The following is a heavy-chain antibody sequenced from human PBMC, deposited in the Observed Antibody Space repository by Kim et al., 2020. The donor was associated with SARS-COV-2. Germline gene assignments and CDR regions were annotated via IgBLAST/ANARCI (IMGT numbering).Heavy chain of an antibody. CDR2: ISSSSSYI. J-gene: IGHJ4*02. Sequence: GGSLRLSCAASGFTFSSYSMNWVRQAPGKGLEWVSSISSSSSYIYYADSVKGRFTISRDNAKNSLYLQMNSLRAEDTAVYYCARDLVVVTAVGNFDYWGQGTLVTVSS. CDR1: GFTFSSYS. D-gene: IGHD2-21*02. V-gene: IGHV3-21*01. CDR3: ARDLVVVTAVGNFDY.